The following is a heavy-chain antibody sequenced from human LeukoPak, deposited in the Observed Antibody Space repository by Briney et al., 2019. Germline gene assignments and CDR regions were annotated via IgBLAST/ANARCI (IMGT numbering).Heavy chain of an antibody. Sequence: PGGSLRLSCAASGFTFSSYAMSWVRQAPGKGLEWVSAISGSGGSTYYADSVKGRFTISRDDSKNTLYLQMNSLRAEDTAVYYCAKDPNMIVGVTFDNWGQGTLVTVSS. V-gene: IGHV3-23*01. D-gene: IGHD3-22*01. CDR2: ISGSGGST. CDR1: GFTFSSYA. J-gene: IGHJ4*02. CDR3: AKDPNMIVGVTFDN.